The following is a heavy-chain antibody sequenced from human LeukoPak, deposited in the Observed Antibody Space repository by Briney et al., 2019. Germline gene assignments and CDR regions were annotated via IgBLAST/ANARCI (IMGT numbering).Heavy chain of an antibody. CDR2: ISSSSSYI. V-gene: IGHV3-21*01. Sequence: IPGGSLRPSCAASGFTFSSYSMNWVRQAPGKGLEWVSSISSSSSYIYYADSVKGRFTISRDNAKNSLYLQMNSLRAEDTAVYYCARDHGDNTLHYYYGMDVWGQGTTVTVSS. D-gene: IGHD4-17*01. CDR1: GFTFSSYS. J-gene: IGHJ6*02. CDR3: ARDHGDNTLHYYYGMDV.